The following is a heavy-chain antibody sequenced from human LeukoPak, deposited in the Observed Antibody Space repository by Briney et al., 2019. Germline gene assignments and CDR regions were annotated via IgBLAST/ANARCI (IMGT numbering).Heavy chain of an antibody. D-gene: IGHD6-13*01. CDR1: GYTFTSYA. J-gene: IGHJ3*02. Sequence: ASVTVSCKASGYTFTSYAMHWVRQAPGQRLEWMGWINAGNGNTKYSQKFQGRVTITRDTSASTAYMELRSLRSDDTAVYYCARIYSSSWPGAFDIWGQGTMVTVSS. V-gene: IGHV1-3*01. CDR2: INAGNGNT. CDR3: ARIYSSSWPGAFDI.